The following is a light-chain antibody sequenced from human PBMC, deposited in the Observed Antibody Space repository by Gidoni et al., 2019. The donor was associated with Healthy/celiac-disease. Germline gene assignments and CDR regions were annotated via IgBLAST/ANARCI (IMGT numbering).Light chain of an antibody. CDR3: QQYNSYWT. J-gene: IGKJ1*01. Sequence: DIQRTQSPSTLSASVGDRVTITCRASQSISSWLAWYQQKPGKAPKLLIYKASSLESGVPSRFRGRVSGTEFPLTISSLPPDDFATYYCQQYNSYWTFGQGTKVEIK. CDR1: QSISSW. CDR2: KAS. V-gene: IGKV1-5*03.